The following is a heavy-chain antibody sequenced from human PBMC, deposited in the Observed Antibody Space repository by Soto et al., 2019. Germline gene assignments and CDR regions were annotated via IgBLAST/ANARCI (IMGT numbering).Heavy chain of an antibody. CDR1: GFSFNSYS. J-gene: IGHJ4*02. CDR2: ISSSSTTV. Sequence: EVQLVESGGGLVQPGGSLRLSCAASGFSFNSYSMDWVRQAPGKGLEGVAYISSSSTTVYYADVVRGRFTISRDNGKNSLYLQMNSLRDEDTAVYYCVREDIVLKIDLGYWGQGTLVTVSS. CDR3: VREDIVLKIDLGY. D-gene: IGHD2-8*01. V-gene: IGHV3-48*02.